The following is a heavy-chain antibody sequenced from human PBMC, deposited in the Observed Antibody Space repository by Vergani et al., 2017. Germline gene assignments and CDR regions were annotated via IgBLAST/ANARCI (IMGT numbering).Heavy chain of an antibody. D-gene: IGHD3-3*02. CDR2: IYYSGST. CDR3: ARDKLSIPGGWFDP. Sequence: QVQLQESGPGLVKPSETLSLTCTVSGGSISSYYWSWIRQPPGKGLEWIGYIYYSGSTNYNPSLKSRVTISVDTSKNQFSLKLSSVTAADTAVYYCARDKLSIPGGWFDPWGQGTLVTVSS. J-gene: IGHJ5*02. CDR1: GGSISSYY. V-gene: IGHV4-59*01.